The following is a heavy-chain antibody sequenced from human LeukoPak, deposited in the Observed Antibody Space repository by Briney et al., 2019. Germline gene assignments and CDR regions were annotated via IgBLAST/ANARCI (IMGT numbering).Heavy chain of an antibody. D-gene: IGHD2-21*02. CDR2: INPNSGGT. CDR1: GYIFTGYY. Sequence: EASVKVSCKASGYIFTGYYMHWVRQAPGQGLEWMGWINPNSGGTKYAQKFQGRVTVTRDTSISTAYMELSRLRSDDTALYYCATGNVVTSHDYWGQGSLVTVSS. V-gene: IGHV1-2*02. J-gene: IGHJ4*02. CDR3: ATGNVVTSHDY.